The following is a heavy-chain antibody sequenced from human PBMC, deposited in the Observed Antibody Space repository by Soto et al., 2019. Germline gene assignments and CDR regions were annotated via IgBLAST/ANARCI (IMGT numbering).Heavy chain of an antibody. D-gene: IGHD2-2*02. Sequence: QITLKESGPTLVKPTQTLTLTCTFSGFSLSTSGVGVGWVRQPPGKALEWLALIYWDDDKRESPSLKSRLTITNDTPKRQVVLTITNMDPADTATYYCAHTPYTGSSYFFDYWGQGTLVTVSS. V-gene: IGHV2-5*02. CDR1: GFSLSTSGVG. J-gene: IGHJ4*02. CDR3: AHTPYTGSSYFFDY. CDR2: IYWDDDK.